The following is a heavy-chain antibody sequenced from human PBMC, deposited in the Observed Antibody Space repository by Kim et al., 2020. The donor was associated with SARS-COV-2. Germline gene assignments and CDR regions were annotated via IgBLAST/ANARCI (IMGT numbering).Heavy chain of an antibody. Sequence: GGSLRLSCAASGFTVSSNYMSWVRQAPGKGLEWVSVIYSGGSTYYADSVKGRFTISRDNSKNTLYLQMNSLRAEDTAVYYCATTATYYYGSGTDYWGQGTLVTVSS. CDR3: ATTATYYYGSGTDY. D-gene: IGHD3-10*01. V-gene: IGHV3-66*02. J-gene: IGHJ4*02. CDR2: IYSGGST. CDR1: GFTVSSNY.